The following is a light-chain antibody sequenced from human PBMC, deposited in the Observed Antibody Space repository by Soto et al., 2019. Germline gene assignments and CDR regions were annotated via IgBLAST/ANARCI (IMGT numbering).Light chain of an antibody. Sequence: QTVVTQEPSFSVSPGGTVTLTCGLSSGSVSTNHFPSWFQQTPGQAPRTLIYITDTRSSGVPDRFSGSILGNRAALTITGVQADDESDYYCMLYMGRGIRVFGGGTKLTVL. CDR3: MLYMGRGIRV. V-gene: IGLV8-61*01. CDR1: SGSVSTNHF. J-gene: IGLJ3*02. CDR2: ITD.